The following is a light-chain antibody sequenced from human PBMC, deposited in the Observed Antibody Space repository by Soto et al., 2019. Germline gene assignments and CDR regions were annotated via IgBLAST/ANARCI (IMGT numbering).Light chain of an antibody. CDR1: QTVTNN. CDR2: GAS. J-gene: IGKJ1*01. CDR3: QKYNNWTRT. Sequence: EIVMTQSPATLSVSPGEGATLSCRASQTVTNNLAWYQQKPGQAPRLLIYGASTRATGIPARFSGSGSGTEFTLTISSLQSEDFAVYYCQKYNNWTRTFGQGTKVEIK. V-gene: IGKV3-15*01.